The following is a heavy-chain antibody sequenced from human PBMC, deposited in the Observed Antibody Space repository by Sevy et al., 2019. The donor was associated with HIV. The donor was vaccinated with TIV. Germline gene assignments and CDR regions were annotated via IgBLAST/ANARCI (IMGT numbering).Heavy chain of an antibody. Sequence: SETLSLTCAVSGDSISSGGYSWNWIRQPPGKGLEWIGYMYHSGSTYYNPSLQSRATISVDRSKNQFSLRVTSVTAADSAVYDCARGDPSNTFDYWGQGTLVTVSS. CDR3: ARGDPSNTFDY. CDR2: MYHSGST. J-gene: IGHJ4*02. V-gene: IGHV4-30-2*01. CDR1: GDSISSGGYS.